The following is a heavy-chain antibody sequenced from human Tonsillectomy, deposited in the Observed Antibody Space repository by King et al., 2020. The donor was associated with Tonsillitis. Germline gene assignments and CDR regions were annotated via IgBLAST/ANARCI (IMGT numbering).Heavy chain of an antibody. CDR2: ISVHTGKR. V-gene: IGHV1-18*04. Sequence: QLVQSGAEVKKAGASVKVSCKASGYTFTNYGISWVRQAPGQGLEWMGWISVHTGKRKYAQKMQGRVTMTTETSTSTAYMELRSLRSDGTAVYFCSRDDYEDSFGGMDVWGQGTTVTVPS. D-gene: IGHD4/OR15-4a*01. CDR3: SRDDYEDSFGGMDV. J-gene: IGHJ6*02. CDR1: GYTFTNYG.